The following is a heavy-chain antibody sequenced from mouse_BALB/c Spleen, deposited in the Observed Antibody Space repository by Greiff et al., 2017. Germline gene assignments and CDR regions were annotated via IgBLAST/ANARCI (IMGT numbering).Heavy chain of an antibody. CDR3: ARYEVRTEGYAMDY. D-gene: IGHD2-14*01. Sequence: VQLQQSGAELARPGASVKMSCKASGYTFTSYTMHWVKQRPGQGLEWIGYINPSTGYTEYNQKFKDKATLTADKSSSTAYMQLSSLTSEDSAVYYCARYEVRTEGYAMDYWGQGTSVTVSS. CDR1: GYTFTSYT. CDR2: INPSTGYT. J-gene: IGHJ4*01. V-gene: IGHV1-4*01.